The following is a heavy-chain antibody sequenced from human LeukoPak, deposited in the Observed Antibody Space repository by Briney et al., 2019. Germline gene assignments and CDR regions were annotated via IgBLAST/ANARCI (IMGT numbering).Heavy chain of an antibody. J-gene: IGHJ4*02. CDR2: IRSKAYGGAT. D-gene: IGHD3-9*01. CDR3: TRVKTYYNILTDYSDYVDY. Sequence: GGSLRLSCKASGFTFGDYAMTWVRQAPGKGLEWVGFIRSKAYGGATEYAASVRGRFTISRDDSKSIGYRQMNSLKTEDTAVYYCTRVKTYYNILTDYSDYVDYWGQGTLVTVSS. CDR1: GFTFGDYA. V-gene: IGHV3-49*04.